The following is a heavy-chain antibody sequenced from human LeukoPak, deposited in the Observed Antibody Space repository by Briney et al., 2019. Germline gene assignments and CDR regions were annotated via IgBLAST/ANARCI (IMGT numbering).Heavy chain of an antibody. Sequence: SVKVSCKASGGTFTSYAISWVRQAPGQGLEWMGGIIPIFGTANYAQKFQGRVTITADESTSTAYMELSSLRSEDTAVYYCARDETGLGQSIAAAGFDYWGQGTLVTVSS. CDR1: GGTFTSYA. D-gene: IGHD6-13*01. CDR3: ARDETGLGQSIAAAGFDY. J-gene: IGHJ4*02. CDR2: IIPIFGTA. V-gene: IGHV1-69*13.